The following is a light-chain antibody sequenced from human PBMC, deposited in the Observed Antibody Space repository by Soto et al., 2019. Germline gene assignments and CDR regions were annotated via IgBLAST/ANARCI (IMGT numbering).Light chain of an antibody. J-gene: IGKJ4*01. CDR3: QQYGNSPLT. CDR1: KSVSARY. V-gene: IGKV3-20*01. CDR2: GAS. Sequence: ETLLTQSPGTLSLSPGERATLFCRASKSVSARYLAWYQQKPGQPPRLLVYGASTRAAGIPDRFSGSGSGTDFTLTISRLEPEDFAMFYCQQYGNSPLTFGGGTKVDIK.